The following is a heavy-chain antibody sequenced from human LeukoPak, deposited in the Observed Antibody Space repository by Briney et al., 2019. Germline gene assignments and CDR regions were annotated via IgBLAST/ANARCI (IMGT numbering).Heavy chain of an antibody. J-gene: IGHJ5*02. D-gene: IGHD6-13*01. CDR3: ARGSSSWYNWFDP. CDR2: IYYSGST. Sequence: PSETLSLTCTVSGGSISSSSYYWGWIRQPPGKGLEWIGSIYYSGSTYYNPSLKSRVTISVDTSKNQFSLKLGSVTAADTAVYYCARGSSSWYNWFDPWGQGTLVTVSS. CDR1: GGSISSSSYY. V-gene: IGHV4-39*01.